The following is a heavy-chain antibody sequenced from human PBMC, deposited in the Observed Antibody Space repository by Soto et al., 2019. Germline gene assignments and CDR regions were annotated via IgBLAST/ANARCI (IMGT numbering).Heavy chain of an antibody. J-gene: IGHJ4*02. V-gene: IGHV3-23*01. D-gene: IGHD6-13*01. Sequence: EVQLLESGGGLVQPGGSLKISCAASGFQLSSCAMSWVRQAPGKGLEWVSGINEGDGATNYLDSVRGRFTISRDNSKNTLYLEMNSLRVEDTAIYYCAKRKAPAGAYAHWGQGILVIVSS. CDR3: AKRKAPAGAYAH. CDR1: GFQLSSCA. CDR2: INEGDGAT.